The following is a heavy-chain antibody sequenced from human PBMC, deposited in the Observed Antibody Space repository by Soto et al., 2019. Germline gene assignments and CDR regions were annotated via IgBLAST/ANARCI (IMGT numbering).Heavy chain of an antibody. CDR1: GFTFSRYS. V-gene: IGHV3-21*01. CDR2: ISYSTSYI. Sequence: LRLSCAASGFTFSRYSMNWVRQAPGKGLEWVSSISYSTSYIYYADSVKGRFTISRDNAKNSLYLQMNSLRAEDTAVYYCARHSVIEVAGTTAFDIWGQGTMVTVSS. D-gene: IGHD6-19*01. CDR3: ARHSVIEVAGTTAFDI. J-gene: IGHJ3*02.